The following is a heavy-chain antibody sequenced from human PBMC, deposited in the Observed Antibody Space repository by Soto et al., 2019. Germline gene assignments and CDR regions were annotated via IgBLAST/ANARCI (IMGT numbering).Heavy chain of an antibody. CDR3: ARKDKSGYFNWFDP. J-gene: IGHJ5*02. CDR2: IFPSDSDT. D-gene: IGHD3-22*01. V-gene: IGHV5-51*01. CDR1: GYIFTSYW. Sequence: GESLKISCRTSGYIFTSYWIACVLQVPGKGLEWMGIIFPSDSDTRYSPSFQGQVTISADRSTSTVFLQWASLKASDTAVYFCARKDKSGYFNWFDPWGQGTLVTVSS.